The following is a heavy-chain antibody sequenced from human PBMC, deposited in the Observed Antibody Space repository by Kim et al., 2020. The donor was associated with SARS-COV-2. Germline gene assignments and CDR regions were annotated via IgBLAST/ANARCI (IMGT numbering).Heavy chain of an antibody. J-gene: IGHJ4*02. CDR3: ARARTFTIFRVVNHFDY. V-gene: IGHV4-30-2*05. Sequence: SLKSRLTISVDTSKNQFSLKLSSVTAADTAVYYCARARTFTIFRVVNHFDYWGQGTLVTVSS. D-gene: IGHD3-3*01.